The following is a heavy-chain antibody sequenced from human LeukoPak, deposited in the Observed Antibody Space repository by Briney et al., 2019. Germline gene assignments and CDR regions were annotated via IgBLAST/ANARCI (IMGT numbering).Heavy chain of an antibody. Sequence: GGSLRLSCEASGFSFSNYWMSWVRQAPGRGLEWVANINPDGSDRRYMDPVNGRFTISRDNARNPLYLQMNYLRVEDTAVYYCASGHFDWLLGGQGALVTVSS. CDR1: GFSFSNYW. D-gene: IGHD3-9*01. CDR3: ASGHFDWLL. V-gene: IGHV3-7*01. CDR2: INPDGSDR. J-gene: IGHJ4*02.